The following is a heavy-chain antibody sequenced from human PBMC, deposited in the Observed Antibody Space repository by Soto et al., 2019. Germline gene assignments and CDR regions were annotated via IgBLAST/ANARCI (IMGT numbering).Heavy chain of an antibody. CDR1: GFTFSSYA. CDR2: ISGSGCST. J-gene: IGHJ3*02. D-gene: IGHD5-12*01. V-gene: IGHV3-23*01. CDR3: AKRGLAFRAFDI. Sequence: GGSLRLSCAASGFTFSSYAMSWVRQAPGKGLEWVSAISGSGCSTYYADSVKGRFTISRDNSKNTLYLQMNSLRAEDTAVYYCAKRGLAFRAFDIWGQGTMVTVSS.